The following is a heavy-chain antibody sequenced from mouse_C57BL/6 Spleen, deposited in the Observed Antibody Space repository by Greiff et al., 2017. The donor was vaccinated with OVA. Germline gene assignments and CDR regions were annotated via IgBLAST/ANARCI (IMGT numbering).Heavy chain of an antibody. Sequence: QVQLQQPGAELVKPGASVKLSCKASGYTFTSYWMHWVKQRPGQGLEWIGMIHPNSGSTNYNEKFKSKATLTVDKSSSTAYMQLSSLTSEDSAVYYCARSERSYGTCRGYFDVWGTGTTVTVAS. V-gene: IGHV1-64*01. J-gene: IGHJ1*03. CDR3: ARSERSYGTCRGYFDV. CDR2: IHPNSGST. CDR1: GYTFTSYW. D-gene: IGHD1-1*01.